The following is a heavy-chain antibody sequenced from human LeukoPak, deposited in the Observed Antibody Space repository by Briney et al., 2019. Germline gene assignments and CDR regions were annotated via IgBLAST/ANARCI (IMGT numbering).Heavy chain of an antibody. CDR1: GVSISSCY. CDR3: TRVADEYFQH. J-gene: IGHJ1*01. Sequence: KPSETLSLTCTVPGVSISSCYWSWIRQPPGKGLEWIGYIYYRGSTNSNPSLKSRVTISVDTSKNQFSLKLTSVTAADTAVYYCTRVADEYFQHWGQGTLVTVSS. V-gene: IGHV4-59*01. CDR2: IYYRGST. D-gene: IGHD6-19*01.